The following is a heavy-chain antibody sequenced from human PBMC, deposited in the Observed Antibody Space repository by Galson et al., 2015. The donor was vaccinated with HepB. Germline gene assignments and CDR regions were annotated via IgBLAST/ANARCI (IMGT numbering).Heavy chain of an antibody. V-gene: IGHV1-18*01. D-gene: IGHD2-2*01. Sequence: SVKVSCRASGYTFTSYGISWVRRAPGQGLEWMGWISAYNGNTNYAQKLQGRVTMTTDTSTSTAYMELRSLRSDDTAVYYCARGANRDCSSTSCYYYYYYMDVWGKGTTVTVSS. CDR1: GYTFTSYG. CDR2: ISAYNGNT. J-gene: IGHJ6*03. CDR3: ARGANRDCSSTSCYYYYYYMDV.